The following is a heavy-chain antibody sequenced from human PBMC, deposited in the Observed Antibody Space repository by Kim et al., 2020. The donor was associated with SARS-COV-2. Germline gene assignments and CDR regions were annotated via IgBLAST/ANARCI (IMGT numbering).Heavy chain of an antibody. V-gene: IGHV3-33*01. D-gene: IGHD3-9*01. CDR1: GFTFSSYG. CDR3: ARDGGGLTGYYGMDV. Sequence: GGSLRLSCAASGFTFSSYGMHWVRQAPGKGLEWVAVIWYDGSNKYYADSVKGRFTISRDNSKNTLYLQMNSLRAEDTAVYYCARDGGGLTGYYGMDVWGQGTTVTVSS. J-gene: IGHJ6*02. CDR2: IWYDGSNK.